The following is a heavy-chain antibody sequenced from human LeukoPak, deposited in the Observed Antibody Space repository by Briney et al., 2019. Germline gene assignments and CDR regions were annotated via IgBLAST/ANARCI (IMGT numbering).Heavy chain of an antibody. D-gene: IGHD2-8*01. J-gene: IGHJ3*02. V-gene: IGHV4-38-2*02. CDR1: GYSISRGYY. CDR3: ARDTAMYRAFDI. CDR2: IYHSGST. Sequence: PSETLSLTCTVSGYSISRGYYWGWIRQPPGEGLVWVGSIYHSGSTYYNPSLKSRVTISLDKSKKQFSLKLSSVTAADTAVYYCARDTAMYRAFDIWGQGTMVTVSS.